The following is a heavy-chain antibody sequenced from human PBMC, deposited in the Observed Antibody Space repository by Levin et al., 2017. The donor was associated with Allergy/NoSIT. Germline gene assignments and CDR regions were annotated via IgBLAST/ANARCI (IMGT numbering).Heavy chain of an antibody. J-gene: IGHJ4*02. CDR3: ARGPPSSYGDHVDY. CDR2: IKQEGDDK. V-gene: IGHV3-7*04. CDR1: GFTFSSYW. D-gene: IGHD4-17*01. Sequence: LSLTCAASGFTFSSYWMTWVRQAPGKGLEWVANIKQEGDDKYYVDSVKGRFTISRDNAKNSLYLQMNSLGAEDTAVYYCARGPPSSYGDHVDYWGQGTLVTVSS.